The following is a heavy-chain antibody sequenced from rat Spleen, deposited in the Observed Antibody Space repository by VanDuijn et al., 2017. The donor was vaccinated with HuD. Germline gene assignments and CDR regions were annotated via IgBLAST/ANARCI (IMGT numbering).Heavy chain of an antibody. CDR2: ISTGGGNT. V-gene: IGHV5-25*01. J-gene: IGHJ4*01. Sequence: EVQLVESGGGQVQPGRSMKLSCVASGFTFSDYYMAWVRQAPTMGLEWVASISTGGGNTYYRDSVKGRFTISRDNAKSTLYLQMNSLRSEDTATYYCTRGALLQWSSYVMDAWGQGASVTVSS. CDR3: TRGALLQWSSYVMDA. D-gene: IGHD1-1*01. CDR1: GFTFSDYY.